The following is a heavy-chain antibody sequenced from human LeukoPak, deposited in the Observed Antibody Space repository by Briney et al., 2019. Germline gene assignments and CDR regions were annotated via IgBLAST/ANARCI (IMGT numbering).Heavy chain of an antibody. D-gene: IGHD6-19*01. V-gene: IGHV3-53*01. Sequence: GRTLSLFYAASGFTVSNYYMSGVRQAPGRGLECVSVMYIGRRTDHAKSVKGRFTISRDNAKNTLYLQVNSLRAEDTAVYYCAKGRTEGGTLALDHWRQGTLVTVSS. CDR3: AKGRTEGGTLALDH. CDR2: MYIGRRT. J-gene: IGHJ4*02. CDR1: GFTVSNYY.